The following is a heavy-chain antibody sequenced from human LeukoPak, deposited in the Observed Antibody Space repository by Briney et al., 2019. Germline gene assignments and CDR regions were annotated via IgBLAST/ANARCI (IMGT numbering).Heavy chain of an antibody. J-gene: IGHJ4*02. D-gene: IGHD5-12*01. CDR1: GYTFTGYY. V-gene: IGHV1-2*02. CDR2: INPNSGGT. CDR3: ATGLRGYSGYDATDY. Sequence: GASVKVSSKASGYTFTGYYMHWVRQAPGQGREWMGWINPNSGGTNYAQKFQGRVTMTRDTSISTAYMELSRLRSDDTAVYYCATGLRGYSGYDATDYWGEGTLVTVSS.